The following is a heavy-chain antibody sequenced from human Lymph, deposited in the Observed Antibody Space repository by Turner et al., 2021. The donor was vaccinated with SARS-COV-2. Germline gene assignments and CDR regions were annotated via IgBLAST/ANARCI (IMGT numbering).Heavy chain of an antibody. J-gene: IGHJ4*02. CDR3: ARGWTKGWDVPIMDY. CDR1: GDYINSSFYY. D-gene: IGHD2-8*01. V-gene: IGHV4-39*01. CDR2: MEYIESN. Sequence: QLQLQESGPGLVNPSETLSLTCTVSGDYINSSFYYWGWMHQPPGKGLEWIERMEYIESNTCNTNLKSRVKISVNTSKNQFSMTLGFETGGDTAVFNCARGWTKGWDVPIMDYWGQGTLVTVSS.